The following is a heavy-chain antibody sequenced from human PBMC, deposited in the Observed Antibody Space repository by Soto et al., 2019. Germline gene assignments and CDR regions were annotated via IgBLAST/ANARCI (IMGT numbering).Heavy chain of an antibody. Sequence: EVQLLESGGGLVQPGGSLKLSCAASGFTFGSDAMSWARQAPGKGLEWVSVISGSGGETFYAYSVKGRFTISRDNSKNTLFLQMNSLRADDTALYYCAKGRHGISYSASDYWGQGTLVTVSS. CDR3: AKGRHGISYSASDY. CDR1: GFTFGSDA. D-gene: IGHD2-15*01. J-gene: IGHJ4*02. CDR2: ISGSGGET. V-gene: IGHV3-23*01.